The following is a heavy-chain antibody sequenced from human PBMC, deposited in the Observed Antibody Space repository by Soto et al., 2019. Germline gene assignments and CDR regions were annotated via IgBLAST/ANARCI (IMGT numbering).Heavy chain of an antibody. D-gene: IGHD6-19*01. Sequence: QVQLVESGGGVVQPGRSLRLSCAASGFTFSSYGMHWVRQAPGKGLEWVAVIWYDGSNKYYADSVKGRFTISRDNSKNALYLQMNSLRAEDTAVHYCARGCVGQWLTNAFDIWVQGTMVTVSS. CDR2: IWYDGSNK. CDR1: GFTFSSYG. V-gene: IGHV3-33*01. J-gene: IGHJ3*02. CDR3: ARGCVGQWLTNAFDI.